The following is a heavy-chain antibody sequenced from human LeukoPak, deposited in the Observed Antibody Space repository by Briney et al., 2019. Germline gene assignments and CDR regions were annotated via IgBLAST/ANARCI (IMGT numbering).Heavy chain of an antibody. Sequence: GGSLRLSCAASGFTFSTYWMHWARHAPGRGLLWVSRINSDGSSATYADSVKGRFNISRDNAKNTLYLQMNSLRAEDTAVYYCASHRVVRGVFDPWGQGTLVTVSS. CDR3: ASHRVVRGVFDP. V-gene: IGHV3-74*01. J-gene: IGHJ5*02. D-gene: IGHD3-10*01. CDR2: INSDGSSA. CDR1: GFTFSTYW.